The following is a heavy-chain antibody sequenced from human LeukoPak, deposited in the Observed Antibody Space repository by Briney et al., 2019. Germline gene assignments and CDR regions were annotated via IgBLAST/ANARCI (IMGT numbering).Heavy chain of an antibody. CDR1: GYTLTNNY. Sequence: ASVKVSCKASGYTLTNNYMHWVRQAPGQGLEWMGVIHPSGGSTSYAQKFQGRVTMTKDTSTSTVYMELSSLRSEDTALYYCARITMTTGGWYFDLWGRGTLVTVSS. V-gene: IGHV1-46*01. J-gene: IGHJ2*01. CDR2: IHPSGGST. D-gene: IGHD3-22*01. CDR3: ARITMTTGGWYFDL.